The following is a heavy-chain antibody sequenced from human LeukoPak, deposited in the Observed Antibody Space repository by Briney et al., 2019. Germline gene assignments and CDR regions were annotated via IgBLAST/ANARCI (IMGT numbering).Heavy chain of an antibody. D-gene: IGHD3-22*01. CDR3: ARITMKVVVIDY. J-gene: IGHJ4*02. CDR1: GGSLSSGGYY. V-gene: IGHV4-31*03. Sequence: SQTLSLTCTVSGGSLSSGGYYWSWIRQHPGKGLEWIGYIYYSGSTYYNPSLKSRVTISVDTSKNQFSLKLSSVTAADTAVYYCARITMKVVVIDYWGQGTLVTVSS. CDR2: IYYSGST.